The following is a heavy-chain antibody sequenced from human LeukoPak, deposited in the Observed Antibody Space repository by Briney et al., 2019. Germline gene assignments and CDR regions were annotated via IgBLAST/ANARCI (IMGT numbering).Heavy chain of an antibody. CDR1: GGSISSGGYY. D-gene: IGHD2-2*01. Sequence: SSQTLSLTCTVSGGSISSGGYYWSWLRQHPGKGLEWIGYIYYSGSTYYNPSLKSRFTISVDTSKNQFSLKLSSVTAADTAVYYCARGISSTSLDLWGRGTLVTVSS. J-gene: IGHJ2*01. CDR3: ARGISSTSLDL. V-gene: IGHV4-31*03. CDR2: IYYSGST.